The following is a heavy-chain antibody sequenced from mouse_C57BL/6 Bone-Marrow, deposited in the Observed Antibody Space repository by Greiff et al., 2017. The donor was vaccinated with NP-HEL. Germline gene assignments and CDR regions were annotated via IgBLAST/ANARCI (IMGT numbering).Heavy chain of an antibody. J-gene: IGHJ4*01. CDR2: IHPNSGST. Sequence: VKLKQPGAELVKPGASVKLSCKASGYTFTSYWMHWVKQRPGQGLEWIGMIHPNSGSTNYNEKFKSKATLTVDKSSSTAYMQLSSLTSEDSAVYYCATPIYYYGSSYGDYYAMDYWGQGTSVTVSS. D-gene: IGHD1-1*01. CDR1: GYTFTSYW. V-gene: IGHV1-64*01. CDR3: ATPIYYYGSSYGDYYAMDY.